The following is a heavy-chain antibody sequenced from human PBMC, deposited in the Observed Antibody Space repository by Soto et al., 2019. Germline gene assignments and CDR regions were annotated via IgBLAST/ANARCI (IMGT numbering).Heavy chain of an antibody. CDR1: GGTFTTYD. Sequence: QVQLVQSGAEVRKPGSSVKVSSKASGGTFTTYDISWVRQAPGQGLEWMGGIIPLFDATKYAQKFQGRVTITADKSTDTAYMELSSLRSEDTAMYYCARDRSSSWYNGTFYFDSWGQGTLVTVSS. J-gene: IGHJ4*02. CDR2: IIPLFDAT. V-gene: IGHV1-69*06. CDR3: ARDRSSSWYNGTFYFDS. D-gene: IGHD6-19*01.